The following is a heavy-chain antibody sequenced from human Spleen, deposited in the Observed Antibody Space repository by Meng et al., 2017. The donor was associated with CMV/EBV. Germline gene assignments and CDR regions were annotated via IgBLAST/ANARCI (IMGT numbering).Heavy chain of an antibody. J-gene: IGHJ4*02. D-gene: IGHD3-22*01. CDR3: ARDHGDYYDSSAYCLGY. Sequence: GESLKISCAASGFTFSNYGMHWVRQAPGKGLEWVAFIHYDGSNKYYADSVKGRFTISRDNSKNTVYLHMNSLRAVDTAVYYCARDHGDYYDSSAYCLGYWGQGTLVTVSS. V-gene: IGHV3-30*02. CDR1: GFTFSNYG. CDR2: IHYDGSNK.